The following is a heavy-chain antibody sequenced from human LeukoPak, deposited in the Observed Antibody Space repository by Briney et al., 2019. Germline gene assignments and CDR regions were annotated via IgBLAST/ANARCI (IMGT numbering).Heavy chain of an antibody. V-gene: IGHV1-18*04. CDR2: ISAYNGNT. CDR1: GYTFTSYG. Sequence: ASVKVSCKASGYTFTSYGISWVRQAPGQGLEWMGWISAYNGNTNYAQKLQGRVTMTTDTSTSTAYMELRSLRSDDTAVYYCARDPRDLGWLFHKPRFDYWGQGTLVTVSS. D-gene: IGHD3-9*01. J-gene: IGHJ4*02. CDR3: ARDPRDLGWLFHKPRFDY.